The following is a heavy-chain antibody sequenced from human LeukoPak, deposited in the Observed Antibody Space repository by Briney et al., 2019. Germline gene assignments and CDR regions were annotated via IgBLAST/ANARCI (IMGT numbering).Heavy chain of an antibody. CDR1: GGTFSSYA. CDR2: IIPIFGTA. Sequence: SVTVSCTASGGTFSSYAISWVRQAPGQGLEWMGGIIPIFGTANYAQKFQGRVTITADESTSTAYMELSSLRSEDTAVYYCVRGSDYDSSGYYNEDYWGQGTLVTVSS. D-gene: IGHD3-22*01. J-gene: IGHJ4*02. V-gene: IGHV1-69*13. CDR3: VRGSDYDSSGYYNEDY.